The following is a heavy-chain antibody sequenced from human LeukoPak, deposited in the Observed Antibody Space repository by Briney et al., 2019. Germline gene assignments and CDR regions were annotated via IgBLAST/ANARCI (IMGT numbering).Heavy chain of an antibody. Sequence: SETLSLTCTVSGGSISSSSYYWGWIRQPPGKGLEWIGSIYHSGSTYYNPSLKSRVTISVDTSKNQFSLKLSSVTAADTAVYYCARVSFDGDYAGDGEYYFDYWGQGTLVTVSS. V-gene: IGHV4-39*07. CDR2: IYHSGST. D-gene: IGHD4-17*01. J-gene: IGHJ4*02. CDR1: GGSISSSSYY. CDR3: ARVSFDGDYAGDGEYYFDY.